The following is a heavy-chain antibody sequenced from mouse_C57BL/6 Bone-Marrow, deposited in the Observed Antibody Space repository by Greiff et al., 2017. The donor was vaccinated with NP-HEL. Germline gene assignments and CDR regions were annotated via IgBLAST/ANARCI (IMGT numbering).Heavy chain of an antibody. CDR2: IYPGSGNT. CDR1: GYSFTSYY. CDR3: ARDRIYFDYTYAMDY. Sequence: QVQLQQSGPELVKPGASVKISCKASGYSFTSYYIHWVKQRPGQGLEWIGWIYPGSGNTKYNEKFKGKATLTAETSSSTAYMQLSSLTSEDSAVYYCARDRIYFDYTYAMDYWGQGTSVTVSS. V-gene: IGHV1-66*01. D-gene: IGHD2-4*01. J-gene: IGHJ4*01.